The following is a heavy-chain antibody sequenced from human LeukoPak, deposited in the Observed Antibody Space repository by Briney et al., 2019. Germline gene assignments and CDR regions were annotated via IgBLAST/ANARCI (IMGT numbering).Heavy chain of an antibody. CDR2: INPSGGST. V-gene: IGHV1-46*01. Sequence: ASVKVSCKASGYTFTSYYMHWVRQAPGQGLEWMGIINPSGGSTSYAQKFQGRVTVTRDTSTSTVYMELSSLRSEDTAVYYCASSTAAAASFDYWGQGTLVTVSS. CDR1: GYTFTSYY. D-gene: IGHD6-13*01. J-gene: IGHJ4*02. CDR3: ASSTAAAASFDY.